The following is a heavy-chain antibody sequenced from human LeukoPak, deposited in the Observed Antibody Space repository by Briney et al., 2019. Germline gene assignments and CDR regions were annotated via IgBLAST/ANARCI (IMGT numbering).Heavy chain of an antibody. V-gene: IGHV4-59*01. D-gene: IGHD2-2*01. CDR2: IYSSGST. J-gene: IGHJ4*02. CDR1: GGSISNYY. CDR3: AREGSTNILDY. Sequence: SETLSLTCTVSGGSISNYYWSWIRQPPGKGLEWIGYIYSSGSTNHNPSLKSPVTISVDTSKNQFSLKLSSVTAADTAVYYCAREGSTNILDYWGQGTLVTVSS.